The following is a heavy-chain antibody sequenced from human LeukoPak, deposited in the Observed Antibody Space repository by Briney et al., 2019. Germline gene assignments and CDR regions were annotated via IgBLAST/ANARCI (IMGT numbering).Heavy chain of an antibody. CDR3: ARGRYYDSSGYYVY. V-gene: IGHV1-69*06. CDR1: GGTFSSYA. Sequence: ASVKVSCKASGGTFSSYAISWVRQAPGQGLEWMGGIIPIFGTANYAQKFQGRVTITADKSTSTAYMELSSLRSEDTAVYYCARGRYYDSSGYYVYWGQGTLVTVSS. J-gene: IGHJ4*02. D-gene: IGHD3-22*01. CDR2: IIPIFGTA.